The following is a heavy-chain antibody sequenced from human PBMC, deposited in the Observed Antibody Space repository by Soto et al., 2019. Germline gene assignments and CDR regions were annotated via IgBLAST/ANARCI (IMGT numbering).Heavy chain of an antibody. CDR3: ARERDFSGSFYGLDV. D-gene: IGHD3-10*01. Sequence: SETLSLTCTVSGGSISSYYWSWIRQPPGKGLEWIGYAYYSGSTNYNPALKSRVSMSVDTSKNQFSLKLTSVTAADTAMYYCARERDFSGSFYGLDVWGQGTTVTVSS. V-gene: IGHV4-59*01. CDR2: AYYSGST. CDR1: GGSISSYY. J-gene: IGHJ6*02.